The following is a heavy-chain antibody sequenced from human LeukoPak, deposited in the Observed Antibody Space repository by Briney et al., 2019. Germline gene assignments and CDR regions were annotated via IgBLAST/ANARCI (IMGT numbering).Heavy chain of an antibody. V-gene: IGHV3-7*01. CDR3: VREYSGNDFANDY. D-gene: IGHD5-12*01. Sequence: PGGSLRLSCAASGFTFSNFWMGWVRQAPGKGLEWVANIKQDGSEKRYVDPVKGRFTISRDNAKNSLYLQMNSLRAEDTGVYYCVREYSGNDFANDYWGQGTLVTVSS. CDR1: GFTFSNFW. CDR2: IKQDGSEK. J-gene: IGHJ4*02.